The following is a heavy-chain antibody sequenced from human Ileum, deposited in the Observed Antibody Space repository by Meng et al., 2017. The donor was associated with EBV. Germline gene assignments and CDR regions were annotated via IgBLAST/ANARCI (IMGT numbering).Heavy chain of an antibody. Sequence: QVQFLQSGAEVKNAGASVKLSCKASGYTFSNYAIHWVRQAPGQRPEWMGWINADNGNTKYSQKFQGRVTITRNTPASTVYMDVRSLRSEDTAVYFCARVERGVKFDKWGQGTLVTVSS. CDR2: INADNGNT. V-gene: IGHV1-3*01. CDR1: GYTFSNYA. J-gene: IGHJ4*01. D-gene: IGHD2-21*01. CDR3: ARVERGVKFDK.